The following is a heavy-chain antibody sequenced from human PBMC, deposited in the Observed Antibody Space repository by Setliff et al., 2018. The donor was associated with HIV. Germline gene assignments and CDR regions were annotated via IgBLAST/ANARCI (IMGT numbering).Heavy chain of an antibody. CDR2: IYTTGGT. J-gene: IGHJ4*02. V-gene: IGHV4-39*07. D-gene: IGHD6-13*01. CDR3: ARSNPGITAGLLAY. CDR1: GGSISSSSYY. Sequence: SETLSLTCTVSGGSISSSSYYWGWIRQPPGKGLEWIGSIYTTGGTNYNPALKSRVTMSIDTSKNQISLKLNSATAADTATYYCARSNPGITAGLLAYWGPGTLVTVSS.